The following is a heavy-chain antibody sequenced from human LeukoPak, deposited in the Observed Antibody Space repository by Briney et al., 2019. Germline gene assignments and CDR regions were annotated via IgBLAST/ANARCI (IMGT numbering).Heavy chain of an antibody. D-gene: IGHD3-22*01. CDR1: GGSISSGSYY. CDR3: ARDYYDSPSFDP. V-gene: IGHV4-61*02. CDR2: IYTSGST. Sequence: PSETLSLTCTVSGGSISSGSYYWSWIRQPAGKGLEWIGRIYTSGSTNYNPSLKSRVTISVDTSKNQFSLKLSSVTAADTAVYYCARDYYDSPSFDPWGQGTLVTVSS. J-gene: IGHJ5*02.